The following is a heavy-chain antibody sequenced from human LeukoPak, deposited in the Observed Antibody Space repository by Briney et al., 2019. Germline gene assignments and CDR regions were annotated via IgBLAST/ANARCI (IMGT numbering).Heavy chain of an antibody. CDR1: GYTLTELP. CDR3: ATAPRFTYGSAYYYYYYMDV. Sequence: ASVKVSCKVSGYTLTELPMHWVRQAPGKGLEWMGGFDPEDGETIYAQKFQGRVTMTEDTSTDTAYMELSSLRSEDTAVYYCATAPRFTYGSAYYYYYYMDVWGKGTTVTVSS. V-gene: IGHV1-24*01. CDR2: FDPEDGET. J-gene: IGHJ6*03. D-gene: IGHD3-10*01.